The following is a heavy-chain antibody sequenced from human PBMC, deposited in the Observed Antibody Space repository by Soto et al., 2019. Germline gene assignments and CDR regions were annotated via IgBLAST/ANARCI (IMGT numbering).Heavy chain of an antibody. V-gene: IGHV1-3*01. Sequence: GSVKVSCKASGYTFTSYAMHWVRQAPGQRLEWMGWINAGNGNTKYSQKFQGRVTITRDTSASTAYMELSSLRSEDTAVYYCARDGAYDSSGYFSYYFDYWGQGTLVTVSS. D-gene: IGHD3-22*01. CDR2: INAGNGNT. J-gene: IGHJ4*02. CDR1: GYTFTSYA. CDR3: ARDGAYDSSGYFSYYFDY.